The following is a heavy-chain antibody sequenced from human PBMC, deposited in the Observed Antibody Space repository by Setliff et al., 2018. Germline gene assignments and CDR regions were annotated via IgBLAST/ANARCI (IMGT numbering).Heavy chain of an antibody. J-gene: IGHJ4*01. CDR2: INTKTGDP. D-gene: IGHD4-17*01. Sequence: ASVKVSCKASGYSLSNYVMNWVRQAPGQGLEWMGWINTKTGDPTYAQGYTGRFAFSLDTSDSATYLDISNLKAEDTATYYCTRADHLVTTTFDYWGQGTLVTVSS. V-gene: IGHV7-4-1*02. CDR3: TRADHLVTTTFDY. CDR1: GYSLSNYV.